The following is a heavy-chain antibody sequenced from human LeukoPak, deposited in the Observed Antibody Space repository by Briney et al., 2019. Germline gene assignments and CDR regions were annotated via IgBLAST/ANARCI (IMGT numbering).Heavy chain of an antibody. CDR1: GGSISSYY. CDR2: IYYSGST. Sequence: SETLSLTCTVSGGSISSYYWSWIRQPPGKGLEWIGYIYYSGSTNYNPSLKSRVTISVDTSKNQFSLKLSSVTAADTAVYYCTFNLGSGSYAFDIWGQGTMVTVSS. J-gene: IGHJ3*02. D-gene: IGHD3-10*01. V-gene: IGHV4-59*12. CDR3: TFNLGSGSYAFDI.